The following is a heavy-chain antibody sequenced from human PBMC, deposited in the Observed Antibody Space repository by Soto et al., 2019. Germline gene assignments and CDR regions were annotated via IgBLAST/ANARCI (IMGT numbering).Heavy chain of an antibody. J-gene: IGHJ6*02. V-gene: IGHV3-11*01. CDR1: GFTFSDYY. D-gene: IGHD2-15*01. Sequence: QVQLVESGGGLVKPGGSLRLSCAASGFTFSDYYMIWIRQAPGKGVEWVSYISSSGTTIYHADSVKGRFTISRDNAKNSLFLQMNSLRAEDTAVYYCARSKSIFYGMDVWGQGTTVTVSS. CDR2: ISSSGTTI. CDR3: ARSKSIFYGMDV.